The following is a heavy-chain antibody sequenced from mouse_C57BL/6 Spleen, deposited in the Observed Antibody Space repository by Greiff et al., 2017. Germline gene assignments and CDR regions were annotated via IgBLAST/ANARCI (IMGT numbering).Heavy chain of an antibody. CDR1: GYTFTEYT. V-gene: IGHV1-62-2*01. D-gene: IGHD1-1*01. J-gene: IGHJ2*01. Sequence: QVQLQQSGAELVKPGASVKLSCKASGYTFTEYTIHWVKQRSGQGLEWIGWFYPGSGSIKYNEKFKDKATLTADKSSSTVYMELSRLTSEDSAVYFWARHGGLYYYSSSYNYFDYWGQGTTLTVSS. CDR3: ARHGGLYYYSSSYNYFDY. CDR2: FYPGSGSI.